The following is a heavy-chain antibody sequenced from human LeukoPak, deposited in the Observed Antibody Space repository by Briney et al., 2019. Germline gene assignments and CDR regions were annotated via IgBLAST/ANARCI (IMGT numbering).Heavy chain of an antibody. CDR2: IYTSGST. CDR1: GGSISSYY. D-gene: IGHD1-26*01. Sequence: SETLSLTCTVSGGSISSYYWSWIRQPAGKGLEWIGRIYTSGSTNYNPSLKSRVTMSVDTSKNQFSLKLSSVTAADTAVYYCARDGVGELPATYYFDYWGKGTLVTVSS. CDR3: ARDGVGELPATYYFDY. J-gene: IGHJ4*02. V-gene: IGHV4-4*07.